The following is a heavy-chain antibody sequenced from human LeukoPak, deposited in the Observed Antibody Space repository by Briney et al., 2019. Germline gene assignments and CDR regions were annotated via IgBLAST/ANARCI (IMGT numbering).Heavy chain of an antibody. D-gene: IGHD2-2*01. J-gene: IGHJ4*02. CDR2: ISGSGGST. CDR1: GFTIDSYA. Sequence: PGGSLRLSCAASGFTIDSYAMGWVRQAPGKGLEWVSAISGSGGSTYYADSVKGRFTISRDNSKNTLYLQMNSLRAEDTAVYYCVRFVVVPAAILYFDYWGQGTLVTVSS. V-gene: IGHV3-23*01. CDR3: VRFVVVPAAILYFDY.